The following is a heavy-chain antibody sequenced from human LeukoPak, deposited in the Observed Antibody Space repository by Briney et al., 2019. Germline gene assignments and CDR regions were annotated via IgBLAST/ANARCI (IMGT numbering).Heavy chain of an antibody. CDR1: GDSISSYY. D-gene: IGHD5-24*01. CDR2: IYYSGST. V-gene: IGHV4-59*01. J-gene: IGHJ4*02. CDR3: ARSRDGYNQNTPLYY. Sequence: KSSETLSLTCNVSGDSISSYYWGWIRQPPGKGLEWIGHIYYSGSTNYNPSLKSRVTISVDTSKNQFSLKMSSVTAADTAVYYCARSRDGYNQNTPLYYWGQGTLVTVSS.